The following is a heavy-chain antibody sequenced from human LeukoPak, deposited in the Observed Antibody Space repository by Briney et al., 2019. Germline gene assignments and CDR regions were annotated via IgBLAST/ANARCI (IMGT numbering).Heavy chain of an antibody. V-gene: IGHV3-48*04. CDR3: ARSIYSSSWYSYYYYMDV. J-gene: IGHJ6*03. D-gene: IGHD6-13*01. CDR1: GLTFSSYS. CDR2: ISSSSSTI. Sequence: GGALRLSCAGSGLTFSSYSMNWVRQAPGKGLEWVSYISSSSSTIYYADSVKGRFTTSRDNTKNSLYLQMNSLRAEDTAVYYCARSIYSSSWYSYYYYMDVWGKGTTVTISS.